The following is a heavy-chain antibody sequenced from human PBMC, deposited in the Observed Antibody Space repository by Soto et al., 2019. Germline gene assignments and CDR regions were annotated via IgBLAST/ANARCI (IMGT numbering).Heavy chain of an antibody. CDR3: VRDHCPNTICQGGWWFDP. D-gene: IGHD2-2*01. J-gene: IGHJ5*02. CDR2: INAAIQNT. CDR1: GYTFTAYA. V-gene: IGHV1-3*01. Sequence: QVQLVQSGAEVKKPGASVKVSCKASGYTFTAYAMHWVRQAPGQRPEWMGWINAAIQNTRYSERFQGRVTITTDTSASTAYMELSGLRSDDTAVYYCVRDHCPNTICQGGWWFDPWGQGTLVTVSS.